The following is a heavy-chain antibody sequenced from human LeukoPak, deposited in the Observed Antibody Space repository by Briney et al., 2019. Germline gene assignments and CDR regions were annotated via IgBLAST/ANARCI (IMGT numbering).Heavy chain of an antibody. Sequence: KPSETLSLTCTVPGGSVNSDNYYWSWIRQPPGRGLEWIGYIFYTGSTNYNPSLKGRVTISVGTSKNQFSLKVSSVTAADTAVYYCARDVGFDWGQGTLVTVSS. V-gene: IGHV4-61*01. D-gene: IGHD6-25*01. CDR2: IFYTGST. CDR1: GGSVNSDNYY. J-gene: IGHJ4*02. CDR3: ARDVGFD.